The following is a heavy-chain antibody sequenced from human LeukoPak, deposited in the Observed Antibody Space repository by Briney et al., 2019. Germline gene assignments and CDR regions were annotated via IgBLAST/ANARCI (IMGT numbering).Heavy chain of an antibody. D-gene: IGHD1-26*01. CDR1: GGSISSYY. CDR3: ARHGVGATWEFLFDY. Sequence: PSETLSLTCTVSGGSISSYYWSLIRQPPGKGLEWIGYIYYSGSTNYNPSLKSRVTISVDTSKNQFSLKLSSVTAADTAVYYCARHGVGATWEFLFDYWGQGTLVTVSS. V-gene: IGHV4-59*08. CDR2: IYYSGST. J-gene: IGHJ4*02.